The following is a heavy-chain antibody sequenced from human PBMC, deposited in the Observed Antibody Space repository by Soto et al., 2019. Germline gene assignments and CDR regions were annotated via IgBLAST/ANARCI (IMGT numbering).Heavy chain of an antibody. J-gene: IGHJ3*02. CDR1: GYTFTSYA. Sequence: ASVKVSCKASGYTFTSYAMHWVRQAPGQRLEWMGRINASNGNTKYAQKFQGRVTITADKSASTAYMELSSLRSEDTAVYYCARNPPPPITMIVDIWGQGTMVTVSS. D-gene: IGHD3-22*01. V-gene: IGHV1-3*01. CDR3: ARNPPPPITMIVDI. CDR2: INASNGNT.